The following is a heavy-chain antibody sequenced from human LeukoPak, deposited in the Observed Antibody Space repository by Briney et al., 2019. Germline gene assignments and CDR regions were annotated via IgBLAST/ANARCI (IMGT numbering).Heavy chain of an antibody. CDR2: INSDGSST. D-gene: IGHD3-16*01. CDR1: GFTFSSYW. CDR3: ALAHRGSYYFDY. Sequence: PGGSLRLSWAASGFTFSSYWMHWVRQAPGKGLVWVSRINSDGSSTSYADSVKGRFTISRDNAKNTLYLQMNSLRAEDTAVYYCALAHRGSYYFDYWGQGTLVTVSS. J-gene: IGHJ4*02. V-gene: IGHV3-74*01.